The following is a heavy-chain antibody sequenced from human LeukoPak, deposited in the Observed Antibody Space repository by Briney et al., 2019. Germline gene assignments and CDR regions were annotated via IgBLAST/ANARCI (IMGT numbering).Heavy chain of an antibody. D-gene: IGHD3-10*01. V-gene: IGHV3-23*01. CDR3: AKNKLMVRGVTPYYYYGMDV. CDR1: GFTFSSYA. J-gene: IGHJ6*02. CDR2: ISGSGGST. Sequence: PGGSLRLSCAASGFTFSSYAMSWVRQAPGKGLEWVSAISGSGGSTYYADSVKGRFTISRDNSKNTLYLQMNSLRAGDTAVYYCAKNKLMVRGVTPYYYYGMDVWGQGTTVTVSS.